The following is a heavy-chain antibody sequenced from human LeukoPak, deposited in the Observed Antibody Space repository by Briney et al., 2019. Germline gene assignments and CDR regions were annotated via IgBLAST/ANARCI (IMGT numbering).Heavy chain of an antibody. V-gene: IGHV4-39*01. J-gene: IGHJ4*02. D-gene: IGHD5-24*01. CDR2: IYYSGSS. CDR1: GGSISSSSSY. CDR3: ARHRSGWLQSSFDY. Sequence: AETLSLTCSVSGGSISSSSSYWGWIRQPPGKGLEWIGSIYYSGSSFDNPALKSRVTISVDTSKNQFSLKLSSVTAADTAVYYCARHRSGWLQSSFDYWGQGTLVTVSS.